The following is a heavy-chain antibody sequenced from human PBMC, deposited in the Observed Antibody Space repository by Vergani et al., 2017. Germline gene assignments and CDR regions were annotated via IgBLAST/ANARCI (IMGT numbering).Heavy chain of an antibody. D-gene: IGHD1-7*01. CDR1: GFTFSDYY. V-gene: IGHV3-11*01. CDR2: ISSSGSPI. Sequence: VPLVESGGGLVTPGGSLRLSCAASGFTFSDYYMSWIRQAPGKGLGWVSYISSSGSPIYYADSVKGRFTISRDNAKNSLYLQMNSLRAEDTAVYYCARALTGTRGYYYYMDVWGKGTTVTVSS. J-gene: IGHJ6*03. CDR3: ARALTGTRGYYYYMDV.